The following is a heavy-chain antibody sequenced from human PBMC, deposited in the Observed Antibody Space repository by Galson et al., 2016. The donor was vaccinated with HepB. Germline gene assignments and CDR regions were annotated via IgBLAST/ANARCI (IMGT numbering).Heavy chain of an antibody. D-gene: IGHD5-12*01. CDR2: INPNIGST. CDR1: GYTFTEYY. J-gene: IGHJ6*03. V-gene: IGHV1-46*01. Sequence: SVKVSCKASGYTFTEYYIHWVRQAPGQGLEWMGIINPNIGSTTYAQNFQGRVTMTRDTSTGKVYMELSSLRSEDTAVYFCARNWATGYYYMDVWGKGTTVTVSS. CDR3: ARNWATGYYYMDV.